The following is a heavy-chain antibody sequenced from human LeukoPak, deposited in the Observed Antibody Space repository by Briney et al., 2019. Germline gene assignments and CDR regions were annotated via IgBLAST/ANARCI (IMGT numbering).Heavy chain of an antibody. CDR1: GFAFNSYD. CDR3: AKAGSGHYYDY. CDR2: ITTDT. D-gene: IGHD3-22*01. J-gene: IGHJ4*02. Sequence: GGSLRLSCAASGFAFNSYDMTWVRRAPGKGLEWVSLITTDTYYADSVRGRFTISRDNSTNTLYLQMNSLRADDTAVYYCAKAGSGHYYDYWGQGTLVTVSS. V-gene: IGHV3-23*01.